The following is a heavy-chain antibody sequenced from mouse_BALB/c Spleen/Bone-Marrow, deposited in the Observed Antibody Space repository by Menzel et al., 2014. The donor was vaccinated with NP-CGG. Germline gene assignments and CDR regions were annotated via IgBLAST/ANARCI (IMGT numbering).Heavy chain of an antibody. CDR3: TRNYVSHYFDY. Sequence: VQLKQSGAELVKPGASVKLSCAAFGFNIRDTFIHWVKQRPEQGLEWIGSIDPANDNSKFDPKFQGKATLTADTSSSTAYLQLSSLTSEDTAVYFCTRNYVSHYFDYWGQGTTLTVSS. CDR1: GFNIRDTF. V-gene: IGHV14-3*02. CDR2: IDPANDNS. D-gene: IGHD1-1*01. J-gene: IGHJ2*01.